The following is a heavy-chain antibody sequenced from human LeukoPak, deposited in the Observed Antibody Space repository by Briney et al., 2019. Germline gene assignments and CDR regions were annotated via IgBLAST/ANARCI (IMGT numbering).Heavy chain of an antibody. CDR2: ININSGGT. J-gene: IGHJ4*02. Sequence: GASVKVSCKASRYTFTGYYMHWVRQAPGQGLEWMGWININSGGTNYAQKFQDRVTMTRDTSISTAYMELSRLRSHDTAVYYCARSPHILTGENFDYWGQGTLVTVSS. CDR3: ARSPHILTGENFDY. V-gene: IGHV1-2*02. D-gene: IGHD3-9*01. CDR1: RYTFTGYY.